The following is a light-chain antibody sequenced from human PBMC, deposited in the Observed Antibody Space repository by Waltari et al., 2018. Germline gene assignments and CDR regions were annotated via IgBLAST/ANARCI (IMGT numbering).Light chain of an antibody. CDR3: QSYDSSLSGSV. J-gene: IGLJ2*01. Sequence: QSVLTQPPSVSGAPGQRVTISCTGRSSSLGAGYDVNWYQQLPGTAPKLLIYGNNNRPSGVPDRFSGSKSGTSASLAITGLQAEDEADYYCQSYDSSLSGSVFGGGTILTVL. CDR2: GNN. V-gene: IGLV1-40*01. CDR1: SSSLGAGYD.